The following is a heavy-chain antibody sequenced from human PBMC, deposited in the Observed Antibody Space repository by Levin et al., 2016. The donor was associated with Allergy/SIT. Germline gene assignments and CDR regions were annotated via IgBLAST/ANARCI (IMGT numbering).Heavy chain of an antibody. CDR1: GFTFSNAW. D-gene: IGHD2-15*01. CDR3: TTQGLLVAKSWFDP. Sequence: GESLKISCAASGFTFSNAWMNWVRQAPGKGLEWVGRIKSKTDGETTEYAAPVKGRFTISRDDSKNMLYVQMNSLKTEDTAVYYCTTQGLLVAKSWFDPWGQGTLVTVSS. CDR2: IKSKTDGETT. V-gene: IGHV3-15*01. J-gene: IGHJ5*02.